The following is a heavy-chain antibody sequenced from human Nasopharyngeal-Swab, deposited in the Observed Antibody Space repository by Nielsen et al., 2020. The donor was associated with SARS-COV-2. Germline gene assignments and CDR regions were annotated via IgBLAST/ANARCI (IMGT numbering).Heavy chain of an antibody. D-gene: IGHD3-10*01. J-gene: IGHJ5*02. CDR3: AAEKYPPGGFDP. V-gene: IGHV3-11*01. CDR2: ISSSGSNI. CDR1: GFTFSDYY. Sequence: LKISCAASGFTFSDYYMSWIRQAPGKGLEWVSYISSSGSNIFYADSVKGRFTISRDNAKNSLYLQMNSLRAEDTAVYYCAAEKYPPGGFDPWGQGTLVTVSS.